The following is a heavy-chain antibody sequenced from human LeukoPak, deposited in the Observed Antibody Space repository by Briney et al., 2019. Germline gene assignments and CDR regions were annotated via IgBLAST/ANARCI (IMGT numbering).Heavy chain of an antibody. CDR2: ISAYNGNT. CDR3: ARDYDILTGYYSLPQYDY. V-gene: IGHV1-18*01. J-gene: IGHJ4*02. D-gene: IGHD3-9*01. CDR1: GYTFTSYG. Sequence: ASVKVSCKASGYTFTSYGISWVRQAPGQGLEWMGWISAYNGNTHYAQKLQGRVTMTTDTSTSTVYMELRSLRSDDTAVYYCARDYDILTGYYSLPQYDYWGQGTLVTVSS.